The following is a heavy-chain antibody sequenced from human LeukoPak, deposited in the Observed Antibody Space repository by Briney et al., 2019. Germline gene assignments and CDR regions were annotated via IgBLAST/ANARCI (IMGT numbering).Heavy chain of an antibody. Sequence: GGSLRFSCAASGFTVSGNYMSWVRQAPGKGLEWVSVIYSGGSTYYADSVKGRFTISRDNSKNTLYLQMNSLRAEDTAVYYCASRSVAGTKTPFDYWGQGTLVTVSS. V-gene: IGHV3-53*01. CDR3: ASRSVAGTKTPFDY. D-gene: IGHD6-19*01. CDR1: GFTVSGNY. CDR2: IYSGGST. J-gene: IGHJ4*02.